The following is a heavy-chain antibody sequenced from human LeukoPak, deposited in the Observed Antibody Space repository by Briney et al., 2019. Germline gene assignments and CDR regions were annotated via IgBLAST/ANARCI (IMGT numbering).Heavy chain of an antibody. Sequence: SVKVSCKASGGTFSSYAISWVRQAPGQGLEWMGRIIPILGIANYAQKFQGRVTISADKSTSTAYMELSSLRSEDTAVYYCAREAGSSSSLGFDYWGQGTLVTVSS. CDR3: AREAGSSSSLGFDY. D-gene: IGHD6-6*01. J-gene: IGHJ4*02. CDR2: IIPILGIA. V-gene: IGHV1-69*04. CDR1: GGTFSSYA.